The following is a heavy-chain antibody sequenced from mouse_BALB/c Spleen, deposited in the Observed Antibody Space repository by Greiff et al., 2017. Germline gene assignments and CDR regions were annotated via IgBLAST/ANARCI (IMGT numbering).Heavy chain of an antibody. CDR1: GYSITSDYA. Sequence: DVQLQESGPGLVKPSQSLSLTCTVTGYSITSDYAWNWIRQFPGNKLEWMGYISYSGSTSYNPSLKSRISITRDTSKNQFFLQLNSVTTEDTATYYCARSGRRYAMDYWGQGTSVTVSS. CDR3: ARSGRRYAMDY. D-gene: IGHD3-1*01. V-gene: IGHV3-2*02. CDR2: ISYSGST. J-gene: IGHJ4*01.